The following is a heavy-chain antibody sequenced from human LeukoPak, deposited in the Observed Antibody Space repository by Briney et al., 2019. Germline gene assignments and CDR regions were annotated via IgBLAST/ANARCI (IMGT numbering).Heavy chain of an antibody. V-gene: IGHV4-34*01. J-gene: IGHJ4*02. CDR3: ARGPYLGRGVTAIDY. D-gene: IGHD3-10*01. CDR2: INHSGST. CDR1: GGSFSGYY. Sequence: PSETLSLTCAVYGGSFSGYYWSWIRQPPGKGLEWIGEINHSGSTNYNPPLKSRVTISVDTSKNQFSLKLSSVTAADTAVYYCARGPYLGRGVTAIDYWGQGTLVTVSS.